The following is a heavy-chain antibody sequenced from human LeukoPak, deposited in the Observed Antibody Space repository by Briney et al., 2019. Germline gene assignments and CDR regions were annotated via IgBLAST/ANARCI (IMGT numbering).Heavy chain of an antibody. J-gene: IGHJ4*02. CDR2: IYYSGST. Sequence: SETLSLTCTVSGGSISSYYWSWIRQPPGKGLEWIGYIYYSGSTNYNPSLKSRVTISVDTSKNQFSLKLNSVTAADTAVYYCAGLLNDYGDYWGQGTLVTVSS. CDR3: AGLLNDYGDY. V-gene: IGHV4-59*01. CDR1: GGSISSYY.